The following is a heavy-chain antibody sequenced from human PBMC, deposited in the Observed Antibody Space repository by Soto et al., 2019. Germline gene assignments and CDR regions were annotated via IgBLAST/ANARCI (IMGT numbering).Heavy chain of an antibody. CDR1: GFTFSDYY. D-gene: IGHD6-6*01. CDR3: ARVRVLGAARPYWFDP. J-gene: IGHJ5*02. V-gene: IGHV3-11*01. Sequence: QVQLVESGGGLVKPGGSLRLSCAASGFTFSDYYMSWIRQAPGKGLEWVSYISSSGSTIYYADSVKGRFTISRDNAKNSLYLQMNSLRAEDTAVYYWARVRVLGAARPYWFDPWGQGTLVTVSS. CDR2: ISSSGSTI.